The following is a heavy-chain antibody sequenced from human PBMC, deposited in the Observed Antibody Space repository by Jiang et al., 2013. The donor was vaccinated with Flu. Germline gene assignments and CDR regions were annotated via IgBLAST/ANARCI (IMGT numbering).Heavy chain of an antibody. CDR1: GYTFTTYG. J-gene: IGHJ4*02. Sequence: KVSCKASGYTFTTYGITWVRQAPGQGLEWIGWISANNGNTNYAQKVQGRIHMTIDTSTTTAYMELRSLRSDDTAVYYCARGRGDRGVFYSLYWGQGTLVTVSS. CDR3: ARGRGDRGVFYSLY. D-gene: IGHD2-21*01. CDR2: ISANNGNT. V-gene: IGHV1-18*01.